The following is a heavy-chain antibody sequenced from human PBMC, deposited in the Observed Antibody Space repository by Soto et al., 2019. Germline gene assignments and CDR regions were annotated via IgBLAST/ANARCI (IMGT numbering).Heavy chain of an antibody. CDR1: GDSVSSNSAA. V-gene: IGHV6-1*01. Sequence: SQTISLTCAISGDSVSSNSAACNWIRQSPSRGLECLGRTYYRSKWYNDYAVSVKSRITINPATSKNQFSLQLNSVTPEDTAVYDCARGMTTVTFWFYYYGMDVWGQGTTVTVSS. CDR2: TYYRSKWYN. J-gene: IGHJ6*02. CDR3: ARGMTTVTFWFYYYGMDV. D-gene: IGHD4-4*01.